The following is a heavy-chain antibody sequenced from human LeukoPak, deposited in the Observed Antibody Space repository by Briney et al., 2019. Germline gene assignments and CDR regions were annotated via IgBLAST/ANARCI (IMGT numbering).Heavy chain of an antibody. CDR1: GGTLSSYA. D-gene: IGHD2-8*01. Sequence: ASVKVSCKASGGTLSSYAISWVRQAPGKGLEWMGGIIPIFGTANYAQKFQGSVTITADESTSTAYMELSSLRSEDTAVYYCASGPSGYCTNGVCYYFDYWGQGTLVTVSS. J-gene: IGHJ4*02. V-gene: IGHV1-69*01. CDR2: IIPIFGTA. CDR3: ASGPSGYCTNGVCYYFDY.